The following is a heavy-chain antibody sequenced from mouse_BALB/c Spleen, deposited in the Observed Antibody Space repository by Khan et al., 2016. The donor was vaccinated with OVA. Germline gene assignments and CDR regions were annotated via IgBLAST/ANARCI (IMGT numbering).Heavy chain of an antibody. CDR2: ISYSGSN. J-gene: IGHJ2*01. CDR1: GYSITSDYA. V-gene: IGHV3-2*02. CDR3: ARAYDGSYFDY. Sequence: EVQLQESGPGLVKPSQSLSLTCTVTGYSITSDYAWNWIRQFPGNKPEWMGYISYSGSNCYHPSLKSRIPIPRDTSKNQFVLQLNSVPTEDTSTYYCARAYDGSYFDYWGQGTTLTVSS. D-gene: IGHD2-9*01.